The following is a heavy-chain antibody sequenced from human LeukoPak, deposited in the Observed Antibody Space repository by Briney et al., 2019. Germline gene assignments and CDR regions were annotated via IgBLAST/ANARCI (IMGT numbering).Heavy chain of an antibody. CDR2: IYHSGST. CDR3: ARTDYGDYEEVFFDY. J-gene: IGHJ4*02. CDR1: GGSISSSNW. Sequence: PSETLSLTCAVSGGSISSSNWWSWVRQPPGKGLEWIGEIYHSGSTNYNPSLKSRVTISVDTSKNQFSLKLSSVTAADTAVYFCARTDYGDYEEVFFDYWGQGTLVTVSS. D-gene: IGHD4-17*01. V-gene: IGHV4-4*02.